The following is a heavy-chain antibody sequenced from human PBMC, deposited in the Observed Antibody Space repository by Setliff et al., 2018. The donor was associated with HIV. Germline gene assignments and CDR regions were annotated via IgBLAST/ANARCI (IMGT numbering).Heavy chain of an antibody. CDR1: GFTFSSYP. CDR2: ISSDGNNK. Sequence: GGSLRLSCAASGFTFSSYPMHWVRQAPGKGLEWVAVISSDGNNKYYADSVKGRFTISRDNSKNTLDLQMNSLRSEDTAIYYCAKADDGAAAGPAPWGQGTLVTVSS. V-gene: IGHV3-30*04. D-gene: IGHD6-13*01. CDR3: AKADDGAAAGPAP. J-gene: IGHJ5*02.